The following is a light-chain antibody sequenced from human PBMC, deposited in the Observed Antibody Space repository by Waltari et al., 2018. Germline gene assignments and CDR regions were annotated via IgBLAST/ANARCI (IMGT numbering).Light chain of an antibody. CDR3: HQSHTDPHS. J-gene: IGKJ2*01. Sequence: DIQMTQSPSSLSASVGDSVTITCRASQTISTYLNWYRHTAGKTPKLLIYAASAVQSGVPSRFLGSVSGTDFTLTITSLQPEDFATYYCHQSHTDPHSFGQGTKLEIK. CDR1: QTISTY. V-gene: IGKV1-39*01. CDR2: AAS.